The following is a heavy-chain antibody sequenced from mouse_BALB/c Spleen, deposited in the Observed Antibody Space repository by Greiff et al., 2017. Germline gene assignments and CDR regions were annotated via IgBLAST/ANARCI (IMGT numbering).Heavy chain of an antibody. Sequence: EVMLVESGGGLVKPGGSLKLSCAASGFTFSSYAMSWVRQTPEKRLEWVASISSGGSTYYPDSVKGRFTISRDNARNILYLQMSSLRSEDTAMYYCAREGATVVAPYAMDYWGQGTSVTVSS. CDR2: ISSGGST. V-gene: IGHV5-6-5*01. D-gene: IGHD1-1*01. CDR1: GFTFSSYA. CDR3: AREGATVVAPYAMDY. J-gene: IGHJ4*01.